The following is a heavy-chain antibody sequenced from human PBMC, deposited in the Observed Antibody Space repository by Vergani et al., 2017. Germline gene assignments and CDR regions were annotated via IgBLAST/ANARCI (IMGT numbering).Heavy chain of an antibody. Sequence: QVQLVQSGAEVKKPGSSVKVSCKASGGTFSSYTISWVRQAPGQGLEWMGRIIPILGIENDAQKFQGRVTITADKSTSTDYMELSSLRSEDTAVYYCARSEGDKYSGYDWHEFDYWGQGTLVTVSS. CDR3: ARSEGDKYSGYDWHEFDY. V-gene: IGHV1-69*02. D-gene: IGHD5-12*01. CDR1: GGTFSSYT. J-gene: IGHJ4*02. CDR2: IIPILGIE.